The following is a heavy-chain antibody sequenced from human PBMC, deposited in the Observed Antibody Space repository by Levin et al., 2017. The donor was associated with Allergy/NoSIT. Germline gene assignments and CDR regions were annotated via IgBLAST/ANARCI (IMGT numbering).Heavy chain of an antibody. J-gene: IGHJ3*01. CDR2: ITHSGRT. CDR3: ARDTGGFAFDL. V-gene: IGHV4-59*01. Sequence: SETLSLTCTVSGGSISIFYWSLIRQPPGKGLEWIGYITHSGRTNYNPSLKSRLTLSPDTSKNQFSLKLTSATAADTAVYYCARDTGGFAFDLWGQGTLVTVSS. D-gene: IGHD1-1*01. CDR1: GGSISIFY.